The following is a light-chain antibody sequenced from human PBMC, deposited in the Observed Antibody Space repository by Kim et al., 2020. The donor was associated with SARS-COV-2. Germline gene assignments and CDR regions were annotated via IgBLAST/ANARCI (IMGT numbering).Light chain of an antibody. CDR1: QTIDMIF. V-gene: IGKV3-20*01. CDR2: GTI. J-gene: IGKJ1*01. Sequence: SPRERVTLSCRARQTIDMIFVALDQQKPVQAPRLLISGTITRATGITDRFRGRGSVTDFTLTISRLEPEDFAIYYCQQYETSSWTFVQGTKVDIK. CDR3: QQYETSSWT.